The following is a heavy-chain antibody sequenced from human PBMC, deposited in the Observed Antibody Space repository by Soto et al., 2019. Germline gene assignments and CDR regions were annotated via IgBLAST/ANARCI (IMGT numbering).Heavy chain of an antibody. CDR1: GGTFSSYA. J-gene: IGHJ6*02. CDR3: ARGGERTIFGVVIFPDYYYYYGMDV. CDR2: IIPIFGTA. V-gene: IGHV1-69*13. D-gene: IGHD3-3*01. Sequence: GASVEVSCKASGGTFSSYAISWVRQAPGQGLEWMGGIIPIFGTANYAQKFQGRVTITADESTSTAYMELSSLRSEDTAVYYCARGGERTIFGVVIFPDYYYYYGMDVWGQGTTVTVSS.